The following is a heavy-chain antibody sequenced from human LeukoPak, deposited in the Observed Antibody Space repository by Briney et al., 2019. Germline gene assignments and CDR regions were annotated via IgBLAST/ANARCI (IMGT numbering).Heavy chain of an antibody. CDR3: AKVPSYYDSSGP. Sequence: GRSLRLSCAASGFTFSSYAMHWVRQAPGKGLEWVAVISYDGSNKYYADSVKGRFTISRDNSKNTLYLQMNSLRAEDTAVYYCAKVPSYYDSSGPWGQGTLVTVSS. D-gene: IGHD3-22*01. V-gene: IGHV3-30-3*01. J-gene: IGHJ5*02. CDR2: ISYDGSNK. CDR1: GFTFSSYA.